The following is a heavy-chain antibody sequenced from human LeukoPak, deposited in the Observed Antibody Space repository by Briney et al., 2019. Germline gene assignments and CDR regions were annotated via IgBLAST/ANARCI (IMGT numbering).Heavy chain of an antibody. CDR3: ARYHSSTSSRFDP. CDR2: INPNSGGT. J-gene: IGHJ5*02. CDR1: GYTFTGYY. Sequence: ASVKVSCKASGYTFTGYYMHWVRQAPGPGLEWMGWINPNSGGTNYAQKFQGRVTMTRDTSISTAYMELSRLRSDDTAVYYCARYHSSTSSRFDPWGQGTLVTVSS. D-gene: IGHD2-2*01. V-gene: IGHV1-2*02.